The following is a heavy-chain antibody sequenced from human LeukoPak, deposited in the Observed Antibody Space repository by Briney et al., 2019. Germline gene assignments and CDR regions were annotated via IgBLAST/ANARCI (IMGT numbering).Heavy chain of an antibody. CDR1: GGTFSSYA. D-gene: IGHD4-17*01. J-gene: IGHJ4*02. CDR2: IIPIFGTA. Sequence: WASLKVSCKASGGTFSSYAISWVRQAPGQGLEWMGGIIPIFGTANYAQKFQGRVTITADESTSTAYMELSSLRSEDTAVYYCATAPTVTTVDYWGQGTLVTVSS. CDR3: ATAPTVTTVDY. V-gene: IGHV1-69*13.